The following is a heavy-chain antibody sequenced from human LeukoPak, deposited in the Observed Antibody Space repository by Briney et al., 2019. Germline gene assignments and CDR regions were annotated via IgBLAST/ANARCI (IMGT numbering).Heavy chain of an antibody. V-gene: IGHV3-48*04. J-gene: IGHJ4*02. CDR3: ATSSYYGSGSDY. D-gene: IGHD3-10*01. CDR1: DFSFSSYW. CDR2: ISSSSSTI. Sequence: QPGGSLRLSCAASDFSFSSYWMIWLRQAPGKGLEWVSYISSSSSTIYYADSVKGRFTISRDNAKNSLYLQMNSLRAEDTAVYYCATSSYYGSGSDYWGQGTLVTVSS.